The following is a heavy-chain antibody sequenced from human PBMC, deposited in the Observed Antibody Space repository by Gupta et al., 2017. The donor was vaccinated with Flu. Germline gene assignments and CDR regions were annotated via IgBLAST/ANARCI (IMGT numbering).Heavy chain of an antibody. CDR1: GFTFNSYW. V-gene: IGHV3-74*01. Sequence: EVQLVESGGGLVQPEGSLRLSCAASGFTFNSYWMHWVRQAPGKGLVWVSRINSDGSTTNYADSVKGRFTISRDNAKNTVYQQMNSLRAEDTAVYYCARGVRGGWYVDYWGQGTLVTVSS. D-gene: IGHD3-10*01. J-gene: IGHJ4*02. CDR3: ARGVRGGWYVDY. CDR2: INSDGSTT.